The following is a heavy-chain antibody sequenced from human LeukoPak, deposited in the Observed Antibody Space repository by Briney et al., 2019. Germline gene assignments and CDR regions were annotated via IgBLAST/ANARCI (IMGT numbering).Heavy chain of an antibody. CDR2: IKVDGTDK. CDR3: ARDWNGSGTAFDH. J-gene: IGHJ4*02. CDR1: GFTFSGYW. Sequence: PGGSLRLSCAASGFTFSGYWMSWVRQAPGKGLELVANIKVDGTDKYYVDSVKGRFTISRDNAKNSLSLQMTGLRAEDTAVYYCARDWNGSGTAFDHWGQGTLVTVSS. D-gene: IGHD1-1*01. V-gene: IGHV3-7*05.